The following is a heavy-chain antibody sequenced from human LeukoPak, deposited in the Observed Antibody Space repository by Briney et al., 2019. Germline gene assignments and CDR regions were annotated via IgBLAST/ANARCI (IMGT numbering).Heavy chain of an antibody. D-gene: IGHD1-26*01. J-gene: IGHJ3*01. CDR2: IYGDGST. CDR1: GGSITSYY. Sequence: PSQTLSLTCTVSGGSITSYYWTWIRQPPGKGLEWIGFIYGDGSTKYNPSLKSQVTMSVDTSKNQFSLKLSSATAADSAVYYCARDKDSGTKHAKIRYDVWGQGTMSPSLQ. V-gene: IGHV4-59*01. CDR3: ARDKDSGTKHAKIRYDV.